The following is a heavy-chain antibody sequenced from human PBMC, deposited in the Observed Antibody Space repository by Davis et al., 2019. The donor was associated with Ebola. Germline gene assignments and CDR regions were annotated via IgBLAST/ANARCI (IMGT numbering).Heavy chain of an antibody. CDR3: ATDQVTGRGIDWFDP. J-gene: IGHJ5*02. Sequence: ASVKVSCKASGYTFTSYDINWVRQATGQGLEWMGWMNPNSGNTGYAPKFQGRVTMTRDTSISTAYMELSSLRSEDTAIYYCATDQVTGRGIDWFDPWGQGTLVTVSS. CDR2: MNPNSGNT. D-gene: IGHD2-21*02. V-gene: IGHV1-8*01. CDR1: GYTFTSYD.